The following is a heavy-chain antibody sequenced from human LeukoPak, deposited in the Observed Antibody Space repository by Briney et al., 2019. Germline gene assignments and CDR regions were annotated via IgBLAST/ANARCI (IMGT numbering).Heavy chain of an antibody. CDR2: IYYSGST. CDR3: ARDAPYCSGGSCYRYYYYMDV. CDR1: GYSISSGYY. Sequence: SETLSLTCAVSGYSISSGYYWSWIRQPPGKGLEWIGYIYYSGSTNYNPSLKSRVTISVDTSKNQFSLKLSSVTAADTAVYYCARDAPYCSGGSCYRYYYYMDVWGKGTTVTVSS. V-gene: IGHV4-61*01. J-gene: IGHJ6*03. D-gene: IGHD2-15*01.